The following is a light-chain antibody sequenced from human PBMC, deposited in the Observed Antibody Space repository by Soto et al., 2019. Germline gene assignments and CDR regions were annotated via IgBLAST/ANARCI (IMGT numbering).Light chain of an antibody. CDR3: QQYCSSPWT. CDR2: GAS. Sequence: EIVLTQSPGTLSLSPGERATLSCRASQSVSSSYLAWYQQKPGQAPRPLIYGASIRAIGIPDRFSGSGSGTDFTITISRLEAEDFAVYYCQQYCSSPWTFGQGTKVEIK. J-gene: IGKJ1*01. V-gene: IGKV3-20*01. CDR1: QSVSSSY.